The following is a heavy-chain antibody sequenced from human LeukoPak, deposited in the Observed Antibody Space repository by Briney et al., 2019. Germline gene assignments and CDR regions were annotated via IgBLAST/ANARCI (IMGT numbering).Heavy chain of an antibody. CDR2: ISSNGGST. J-gene: IGHJ4*02. CDR1: GFTFSSYE. D-gene: IGHD6-13*01. V-gene: IGHV3-64*01. Sequence: GGSLRLSCAASGFTFSSYEMNWVRQAPGKGLEYVSAISSNGGSTYYANSVKGRFTISRDNSKNTLYLQMGSLRAEDMAVYYCARGSAAAGLDYWGQGTLVTVSS. CDR3: ARGSAAAGLDY.